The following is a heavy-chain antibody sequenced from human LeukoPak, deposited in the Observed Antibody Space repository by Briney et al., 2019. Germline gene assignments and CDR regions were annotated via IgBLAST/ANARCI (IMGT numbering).Heavy chain of an antibody. J-gene: IGHJ4*02. CDR3: ARNRDGYNSFDY. CDR1: GYSISSGYY. V-gene: IGHV4-31*03. Sequence: SETLSLTCTVSGYSISSGYYWGWIRQHPGKGLEWIGYIYYSGSSYYNPSLRSRVTISVDTSKNHFSLKLSSVTAADTAVYYCARNRDGYNSFDYWGQGTLVTVSS. CDR2: IYYSGSS. D-gene: IGHD5-24*01.